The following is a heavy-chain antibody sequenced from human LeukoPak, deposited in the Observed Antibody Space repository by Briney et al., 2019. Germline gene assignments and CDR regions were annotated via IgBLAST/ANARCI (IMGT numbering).Heavy chain of an antibody. Sequence: SGTLSLTCTVSGGSISNYYSSWIRQPPGRGLEWIGYLYYSGSTNYNPSPESRLTMSVATSKNQFSLKLRSVAAADTAVYYCARHVYCTNGICSDYWGQGTLVTVSS. V-gene: IGHV4-59*08. CDR3: ARHVYCTNGICSDY. CDR1: GGSISNYY. D-gene: IGHD2-8*01. J-gene: IGHJ4*02. CDR2: LYYSGST.